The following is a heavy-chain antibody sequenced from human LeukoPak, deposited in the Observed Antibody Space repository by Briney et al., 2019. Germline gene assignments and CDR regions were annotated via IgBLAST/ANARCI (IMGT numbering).Heavy chain of an antibody. CDR1: GGSISSSSYY. V-gene: IGHV4-39*02. J-gene: IGHJ4*02. CDR3: ARESVYCSGGSCYRLFDY. CDR2: IYYSGST. Sequence: SETLSLTCTVSGGSISSSSYYWGWIRQPPGKGLEWIGSIYYSGSTYYNPSLKSRVTISVDTSKNQFSLELSSVTAADTAVYYCARESVYCSGGSCYRLFDYWGQGTLVTVSS. D-gene: IGHD2-15*01.